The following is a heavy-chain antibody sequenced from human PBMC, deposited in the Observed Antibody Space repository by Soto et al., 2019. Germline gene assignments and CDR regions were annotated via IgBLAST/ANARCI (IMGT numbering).Heavy chain of an antibody. D-gene: IGHD1-26*01. CDR2: IYYSGST. V-gene: IGHV4-59*01. CDR3: ARGSGSYYGY. Sequence: ETLSLTCTVSGGSISSYYWIWIRQPPGKGLEWIGYIYYSGSTNYNPSLKSRVTISVDTSKNQFSLKLSSVTAADTAVYYCARGSGSYYGYWGQGTLVTVSS. J-gene: IGHJ4*02. CDR1: GGSISSYY.